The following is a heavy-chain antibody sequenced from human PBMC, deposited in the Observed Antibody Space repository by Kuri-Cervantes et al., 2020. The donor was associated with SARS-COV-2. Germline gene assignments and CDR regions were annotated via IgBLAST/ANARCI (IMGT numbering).Heavy chain of an antibody. CDR3: ASPQWLVPRKLDWYFDV. D-gene: IGHD6-19*01. V-gene: IGHV4-38-2*01. CDR1: GYSISSGYY. CDR2: IYHSGST. Sequence: GSLRLSCAVSGYSISSGYYWGWIRQPPGKGLEWSGSIYHSGSTYYNPSLKSRVTISVDTSKNQFSLKLSSVTAADTAVYFCASPQWLVPRKLDWYFDVWGRGTLVTVSS. J-gene: IGHJ2*01.